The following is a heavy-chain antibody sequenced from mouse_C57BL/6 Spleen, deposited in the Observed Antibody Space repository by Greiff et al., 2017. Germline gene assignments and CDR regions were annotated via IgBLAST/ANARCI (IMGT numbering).Heavy chain of an antibody. J-gene: IGHJ4*01. Sequence: QVQLQQPGAELVMPGASVKLSCKASGYTFTSYWMHWVKQRPGQGLEWIGEIDPSDSYTNYNQKFKGKSTLTVDKSSSTAYMQLSSLTSEDSAVYYCARPPQTAMDYWGQGTSVTVSS. V-gene: IGHV1-69*01. CDR2: IDPSDSYT. CDR3: ARPPQTAMDY. CDR1: GYTFTSYW.